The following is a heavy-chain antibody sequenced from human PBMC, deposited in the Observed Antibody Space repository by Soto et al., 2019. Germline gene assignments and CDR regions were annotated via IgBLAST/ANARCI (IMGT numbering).Heavy chain of an antibody. J-gene: IGHJ4*02. V-gene: IGHV3-30-3*01. CDR3: ARESNGGSYLDY. CDR1: GFTFSSYA. D-gene: IGHD2-8*01. CDR2: ISYDGSNK. Sequence: QVQLVESGGGVVQPGRSLRLSCAASGFTFSSYAMHWVRQAPGKGLEWVAVISYDGSNKYYADSVKGRFTISRDNSKNTLYLQMNSLGAEDTAVYYCARESNGGSYLDYWGQGTLVTVSS.